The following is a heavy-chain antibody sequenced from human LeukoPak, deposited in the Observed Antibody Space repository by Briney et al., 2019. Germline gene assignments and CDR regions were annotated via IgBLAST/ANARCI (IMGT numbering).Heavy chain of an antibody. CDR1: GFTFSSHS. CDR2: ISSSSSYI. J-gene: IGHJ4*02. D-gene: IGHD2-15*01. V-gene: IGHV3-21*01. CDR3: ARVGEGYCSDY. Sequence: GGSLRLSCAASGFTFSSHSMNWVRQAPGKGLEWVSSISSSSSYIYYADSVKGRFTISRDNAKNSLYLQMNSLRAEDTAVYYCARVGEGYCSDYWGQGTLVTVSS.